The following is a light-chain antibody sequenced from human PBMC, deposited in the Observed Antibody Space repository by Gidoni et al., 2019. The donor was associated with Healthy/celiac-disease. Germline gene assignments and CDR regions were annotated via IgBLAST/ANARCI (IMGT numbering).Light chain of an antibody. V-gene: IGKV3-20*01. CDR1: QSVSSSY. CDR3: QQYGSSPQCS. CDR2: GAS. J-gene: IGKJ2*04. Sequence: VLTPSPGTLSLSPGERATLSCRASQSVSSSYLAWYQQKPGQAPSLLIDGASSRATGIPDRFSGSGSGTDFTLTISRLEPEDVAVYYCQQYGSSPQCSFGQGTKLEIK.